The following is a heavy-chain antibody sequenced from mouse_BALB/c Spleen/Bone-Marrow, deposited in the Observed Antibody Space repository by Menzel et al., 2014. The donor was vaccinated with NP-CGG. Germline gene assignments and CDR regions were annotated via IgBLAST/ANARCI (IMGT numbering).Heavy chain of an antibody. CDR1: GDSIXSGY. CDR2: ISYSGST. D-gene: IGHD2-3*01. J-gene: IGHJ2*01. V-gene: IGHV3-8*02. CDR3: ATYDGYCFDY. Sequence: DVKLVESGPSLVKPSQTLSLTCSVTGDSIXSGYWNWIRKFPGNKLEYMGYISYSGSTYCNPSLKSRISITRDTSKNQYYLQLNSVTTEDTATYYCATYDGYCFDYWGQGTTLTVSS.